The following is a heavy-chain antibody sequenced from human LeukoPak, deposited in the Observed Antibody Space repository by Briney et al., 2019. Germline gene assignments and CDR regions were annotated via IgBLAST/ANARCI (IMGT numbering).Heavy chain of an antibody. V-gene: IGHV4-59*11. CDR2: VYHSGST. D-gene: IGHD1-26*01. CDR1: GVSISSHY. CDR3: ARGPVGXXRGXYDF. Sequence: SETLSLTCTVTGVSISSHYWSWIRQPPGKGLEWIGCVYHSGSTNYTPSLKSRVTVSIDTSKNQFSLNLSSVTAADTAVYYCARGPVGXXRGXYDFWGRGTLVTVSS. J-gene: IGHJ4*02.